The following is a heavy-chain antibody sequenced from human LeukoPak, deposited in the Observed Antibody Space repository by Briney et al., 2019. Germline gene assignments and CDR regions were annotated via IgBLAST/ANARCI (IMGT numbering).Heavy chain of an antibody. CDR1: GFTFSDAV. V-gene: IGHV3-23*01. CDR2: ISSDSDVT. CDR3: AKVGYCSSNCFRTHDY. Sequence: GGSLRLSCAASGFTFSDAVMGWVRQAPGKGLEWVSAISSDSDVTYYAASVKGRFTISRDNSKSTVYLQMNSLRAEDAATYYCAKVGYCSSNCFRTHDYWGQGALVTVSS. D-gene: IGHD2-15*01. J-gene: IGHJ4*02.